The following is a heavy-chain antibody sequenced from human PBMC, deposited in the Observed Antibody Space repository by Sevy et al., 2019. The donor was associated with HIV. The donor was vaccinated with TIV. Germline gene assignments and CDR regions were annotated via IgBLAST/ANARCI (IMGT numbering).Heavy chain of an antibody. J-gene: IGHJ3*02. V-gene: IGHV3-11*06. CDR2: ISSSSSYT. CDR1: GFTFSDYY. Sequence: GGSLRLSCAASGFTFSDYYMSWIRQAPGKGLEWVSYISSSSSYTNYADSVKGRFTISRDNAKNSLYLQMNSLRAEDTAVYDCARERNSGSYGNGDAFDIWGQGTMVTVSS. D-gene: IGHD1-26*01. CDR3: ARERNSGSYGNGDAFDI.